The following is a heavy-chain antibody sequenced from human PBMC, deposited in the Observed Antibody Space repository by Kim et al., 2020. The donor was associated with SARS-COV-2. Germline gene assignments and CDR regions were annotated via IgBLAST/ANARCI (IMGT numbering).Heavy chain of an antibody. CDR2: INDSGST. D-gene: IGHD1-26*01. Sequence: SETLSLTCAVFGGSFSGSYWGWIRQAPGKGLEWIGEINDSGSTNYNPSLKSQVTMSVDTAKSQFSLKLRSVTAADTAVYYCARQPGRRRGAPVSGNHYLPRYCDLWGRGTLVTVSS. CDR1: GGSFSGSY. J-gene: IGHJ2*01. V-gene: IGHV4-34*01. CDR3: ARQPGRRRGAPVSGNHYLPRYCDL.